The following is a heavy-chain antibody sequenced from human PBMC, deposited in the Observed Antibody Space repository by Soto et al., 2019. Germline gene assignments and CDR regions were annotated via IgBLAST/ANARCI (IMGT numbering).Heavy chain of an antibody. Sequence: EVQLVESGGGLVQPGGSLRLSCTASGFPFTSYWIHWVRQAPGKGLVGVSRINSDGSSATYADSVKGRFTISRDSAKNTVYLEMSSLGVEDTAVYYCAFGPLIVPSHWGQGTLVTVSS. CDR1: GFPFTSYW. J-gene: IGHJ4*02. D-gene: IGHD2-8*01. CDR2: INSDGSSA. V-gene: IGHV3-74*03. CDR3: AFGPLIVPSH.